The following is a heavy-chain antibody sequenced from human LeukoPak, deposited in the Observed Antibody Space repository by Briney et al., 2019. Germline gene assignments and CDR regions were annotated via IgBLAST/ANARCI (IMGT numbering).Heavy chain of an antibody. V-gene: IGHV3-48*01. J-gene: IGHJ4*02. CDR1: GFTFSDYS. Sequence: GGSLRLSCAASGFTFSDYSMNWVRQAPGKGLEWVSYISTNGITMYYADSVKGRFTISRDNAKNSLYLQMNSLRAEDTAVYYCASRFDYWGQGILVTVSS. CDR2: ISTNGITM. CDR3: ASRFDY.